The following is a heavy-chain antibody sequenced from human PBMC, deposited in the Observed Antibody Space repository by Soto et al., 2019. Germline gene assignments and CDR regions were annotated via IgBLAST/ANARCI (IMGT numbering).Heavy chain of an antibody. V-gene: IGHV1-24*01. CDR3: ARGLRAVAGTLARF. J-gene: IGHJ4*02. CDR1: GYTLTELS. CDR2: FDPEDGET. Sequence: ASVKVSCKVSGYTLTELSMHWVRQAPGKGLEWMGGFDPEDGETIYAQKFQGRVTMTRNTSISTAYMELSSLRSEDTAVYYCARGLRAVAGTLARFWGQGTLVTVSS. D-gene: IGHD6-19*01.